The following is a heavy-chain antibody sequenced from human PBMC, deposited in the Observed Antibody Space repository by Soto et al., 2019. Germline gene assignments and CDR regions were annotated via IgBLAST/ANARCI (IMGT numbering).Heavy chain of an antibody. CDR2: ISYDGSNK. J-gene: IGHJ4*02. CDR1: GFTFSSYA. D-gene: IGHD6-19*01. Sequence: QVQLVESGGGVVQPGRSLRLSCAASGFTFSSYAMHWVRQAPGKGLEWVAVISYDGSNKYYADSVKGRFTISRDNSKNTLYLQMNSLRAEDTAVYYCARDGYSSGPDFDYWGQGTLVTVS. CDR3: ARDGYSSGPDFDY. V-gene: IGHV3-30-3*01.